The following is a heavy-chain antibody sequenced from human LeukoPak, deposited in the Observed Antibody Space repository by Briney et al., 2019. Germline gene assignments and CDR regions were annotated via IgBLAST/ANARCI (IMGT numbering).Heavy chain of an antibody. D-gene: IGHD6-13*01. V-gene: IGHV4-38-2*01. CDR3: ARRVFPDYFDY. CDR1: GYSISSGYY. J-gene: IGHJ4*02. Sequence: SETLSLTCAVSGYSISSGYYWGWIRQPQGKGLEWIGSMYHSGSTYYNPSLKSRVTISIDTSKNQFSLKLSSVTAADTAVYYCARRVFPDYFDYWGQGTLVTVSS. CDR2: MYHSGST.